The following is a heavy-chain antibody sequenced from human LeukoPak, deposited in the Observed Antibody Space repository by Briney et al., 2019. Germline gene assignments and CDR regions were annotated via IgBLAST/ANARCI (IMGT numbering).Heavy chain of an antibody. CDR1: GFSFSSDW. Sequence: GGSLRLSCAASGFSFSSDWMTSVRQAPGKGLEWVANIKQDGSQKYYMDSVKGRFTISRDNAKNSLYLQMNSLRAEDTAVYYCASDCGRTDYWGQGTLVTVSS. D-gene: IGHD1-1*01. CDR2: IKQDGSQK. V-gene: IGHV3-7*05. J-gene: IGHJ4*02. CDR3: ASDCGRTDY.